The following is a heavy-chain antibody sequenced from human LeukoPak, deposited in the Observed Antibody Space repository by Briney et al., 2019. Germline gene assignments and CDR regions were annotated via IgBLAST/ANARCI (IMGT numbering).Heavy chain of an antibody. CDR2: INPSGGST. D-gene: IGHD3-22*01. J-gene: IGHJ3*02. CDR1: GYTFTGYY. Sequence: ASVKVSCKASGYTFTGYYMHWVRQAPGQGLEWMGIINPSGGSTSYAQKFQGRVTMTRDMSTSTVYMELSSLRSEDTAVYYCARVWYYDSSGYDAFDIWGQGTMVTVSS. CDR3: ARVWYYDSSGYDAFDI. V-gene: IGHV1-46*01.